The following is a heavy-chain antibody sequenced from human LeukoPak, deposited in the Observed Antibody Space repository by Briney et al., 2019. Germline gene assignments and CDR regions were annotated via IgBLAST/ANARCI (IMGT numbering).Heavy chain of an antibody. J-gene: IGHJ6*02. D-gene: IGHD3-3*01. V-gene: IGHV4-4*02. Sequence: PSETLSLTCAVSGGSISSSNWWSWVRQPPGKGLEWIGEINHSGSTNYNPSLKSRITISVDTSKNQFSLKLSSVTAADTAVYYCARGDIPEITIPLGMDVWGQGTTVTVSS. CDR1: GGSISSSNW. CDR2: INHSGST. CDR3: ARGDIPEITIPLGMDV.